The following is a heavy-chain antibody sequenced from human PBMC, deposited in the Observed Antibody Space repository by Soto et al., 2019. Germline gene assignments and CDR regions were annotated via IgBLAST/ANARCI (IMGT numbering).Heavy chain of an antibody. CDR1: GFTFSSYG. J-gene: IGHJ4*02. CDR3: VSQRTTVITQAYFDY. D-gene: IGHD4-4*01. CDR2: ISSDGNTK. Sequence: PGGSLRLSCVASGFTFSSYGIHWVRQAPGKGLEWVAVISSDGNTKYYADSVKGRFTISRDNSKNTLYLQMDSLRTEDTAVYFCVSQRTTVITQAYFDYWGPGALVTVSS. V-gene: IGHV3-30*03.